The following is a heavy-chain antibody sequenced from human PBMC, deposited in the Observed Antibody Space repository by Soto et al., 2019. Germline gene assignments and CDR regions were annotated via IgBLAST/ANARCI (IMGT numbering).Heavy chain of an antibody. J-gene: IGHJ6*02. CDR2: INAGNGNT. CDR3: ARVYCSTTTCYGYYAMDV. D-gene: IGHD2-2*01. Sequence: ASVKVSCKASGYTFTNYAMHWVRQAPGQRLEWMGWINAGNGNTKYSQKVQGRVTIIRDTSASTAYMELSSLGSEDTAVYYCARVYCSTTTCYGYYAMDVWGQGTTVTVS. CDR1: GYTFTNYA. V-gene: IGHV1-3*01.